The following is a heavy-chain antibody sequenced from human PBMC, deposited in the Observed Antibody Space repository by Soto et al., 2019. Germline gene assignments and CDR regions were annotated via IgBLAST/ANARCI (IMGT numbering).Heavy chain of an antibody. V-gene: IGHV3-48*02. Sequence: EVRLVESGGGLVQPGGSLRLSCAASGFVYSTYSMNWVRQAPGKGLEWVSYISSSSSTIYYADSVQGRFAISRDNAKNSLYLQVNSLRDEDTAVYYCARPAGRVDYFDYWGQGTLVTVSS. J-gene: IGHJ4*02. CDR2: ISSSSSTI. CDR1: GFVYSTYS. D-gene: IGHD2-15*01. CDR3: ARPAGRVDYFDY.